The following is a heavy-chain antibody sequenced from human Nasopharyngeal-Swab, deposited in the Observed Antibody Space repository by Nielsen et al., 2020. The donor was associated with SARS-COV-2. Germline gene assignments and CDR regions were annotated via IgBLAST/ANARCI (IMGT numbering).Heavy chain of an antibody. Sequence: WIRQPPGKGLEWVANIKKDGSEKYYVDSVKGRFTIPRDNTKNSVYLQMNSLRAEDTAVYYCVRMGDYTWNGFDIWGQGTMVTVSS. V-gene: IGHV3-7*01. CDR3: VRMGDYTWNGFDI. D-gene: IGHD1-26*01. J-gene: IGHJ3*02. CDR2: IKKDGSEK.